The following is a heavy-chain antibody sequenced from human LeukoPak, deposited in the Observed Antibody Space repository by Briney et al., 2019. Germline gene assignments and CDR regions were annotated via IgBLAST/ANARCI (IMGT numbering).Heavy chain of an antibody. CDR3: ARITGCDSSGYLDY. CDR2: ISYDGSNK. J-gene: IGHJ4*02. D-gene: IGHD3-22*01. Sequence: GGSLRLSCAASGFTFSSYAMHWVRQAPGKGLEWVAVISYDGSNKYYADSVKGRFTISRDNSKNTLYLQMNSLRAEDTAVYYCARITGCDSSGYLDYWGQGTLVTVSS. V-gene: IGHV3-30-3*01. CDR1: GFTFSSYA.